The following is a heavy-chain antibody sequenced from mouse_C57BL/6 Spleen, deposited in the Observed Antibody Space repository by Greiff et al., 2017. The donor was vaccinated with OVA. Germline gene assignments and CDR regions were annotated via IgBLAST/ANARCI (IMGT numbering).Heavy chain of an antibody. V-gene: IGHV5-6*01. J-gene: IGHJ4*01. CDR1: GFTFSSYG. CDR3: ARQRSTMVNAMDY. Sequence: EVQGVESGGDLVKPGGSLKLSCAASGFTFSSYGMSWVRQTPDKRLEWVATISSGGSYTYYPDSVKGRFTISRDNAKNTLYLQMSSLKSEDTAMYYCARQRSTMVNAMDYWGQGASVTVSS. D-gene: IGHD2-2*01. CDR2: ISSGGSYT.